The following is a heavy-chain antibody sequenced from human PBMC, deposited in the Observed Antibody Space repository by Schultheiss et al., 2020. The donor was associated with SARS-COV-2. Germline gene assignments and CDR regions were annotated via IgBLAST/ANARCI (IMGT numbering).Heavy chain of an antibody. CDR2: IHPNSGDT. Sequence: ASVKVSCKASGYSFTGYYMNWVRQAPGQGLEWMGWIHPNSGDTNYAQKFQGRVTMTRDTSISTAYMELSSLRSEDTAVYYCASSTTYCSGGSCYSWYYYYGMDVWGQGTTVTVSS. V-gene: IGHV1-2*02. J-gene: IGHJ6*02. D-gene: IGHD2-15*01. CDR1: GYSFTGYY. CDR3: ASSTTYCSGGSCYSWYYYYGMDV.